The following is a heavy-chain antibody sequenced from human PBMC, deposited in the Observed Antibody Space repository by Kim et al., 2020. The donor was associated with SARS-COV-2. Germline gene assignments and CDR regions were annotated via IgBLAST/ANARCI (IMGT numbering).Heavy chain of an antibody. J-gene: IGHJ6*02. CDR2: ISSSSSYI. D-gene: IGHD6-19*01. Sequence: GGSLRLSCAASGFTFSSYSMNWVRQAPGNGLEWVSSISSSSSYIYYADSVKGRFTISRDNAKNSLYLQMNSLRAEDTAVYYCARDLTRRYSSGWYGMDVWVQGTTVTVSS. CDR3: ARDLTRRYSSGWYGMDV. V-gene: IGHV3-21*01. CDR1: GFTFSSYS.